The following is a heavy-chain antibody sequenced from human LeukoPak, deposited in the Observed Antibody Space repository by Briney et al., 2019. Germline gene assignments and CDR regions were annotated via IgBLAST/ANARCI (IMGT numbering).Heavy chain of an antibody. D-gene: IGHD1-1*01. Sequence: ASVKVSCKASGYTFTGYYMHWVRQAPGQGLEWMGWINPNSGGTNYAQKFQGRVTLTRDTSISTAYMELSRLRSDDTAVYCCARDLHDGWNPYYCCMDVGGQGTTVTVSS. J-gene: IGHJ6*01. CDR2: INPNSGGT. CDR1: GYTFTGYY. V-gene: IGHV1-2*02. CDR3: ARDLHDGWNPYYCCMDV.